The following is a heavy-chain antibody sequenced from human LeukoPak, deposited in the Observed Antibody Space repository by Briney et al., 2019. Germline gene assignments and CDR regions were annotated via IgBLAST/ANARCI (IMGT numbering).Heavy chain of an antibody. CDR3: AREIAVAGNF. V-gene: IGHV3-7*01. J-gene: IGHJ4*02. D-gene: IGHD6-19*01. CDR2: TKPNESEK. Sequence: GGSLTLSCKASGFSLSSYCMSWVRQAPGQGLEWMANTKPNESEKNFADSVKGRFTISRDNAKNSLYLQMNSLRAEDTAVYYCAREIAVAGNFGGQGTLVTVSS. CDR1: GFSLSSYC.